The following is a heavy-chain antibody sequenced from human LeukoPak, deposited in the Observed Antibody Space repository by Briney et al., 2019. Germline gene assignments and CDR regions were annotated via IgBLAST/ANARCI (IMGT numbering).Heavy chain of an antibody. Sequence: SETLSLTCTVSGGSVSSGSYYWSWIRQPPGKGLEWIGYIYYSGSTNYNPSLKSRVTISVDTSKNQFSLKLSSVTAADTAVYYCARSRYDNNNYYGEMDYWGQGTLVTVSS. V-gene: IGHV4-61*01. J-gene: IGHJ4*02. CDR3: ARSRYDNNNYYGEMDY. D-gene: IGHD3-22*01. CDR2: IYYSGST. CDR1: GGSVSSGSYY.